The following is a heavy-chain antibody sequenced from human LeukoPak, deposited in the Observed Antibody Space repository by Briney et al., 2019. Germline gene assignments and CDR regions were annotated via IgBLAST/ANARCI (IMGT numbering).Heavy chain of an antibody. V-gene: IGHV4-34*01. J-gene: IGHJ4*02. CDR3: ARVLDGTDHDY. CDR1: GGSFSVYY. Sequence: SETLSLTCAVYGGSFSVYYWSWIRQPPGKGLEWIGEINHSGSTNYNPSLKSRVTISVDTSKNQFSLKLSSVTAADTAVYYCARVLDGTDHDYWGQGTLVTVSS. CDR2: INHSGST. D-gene: IGHD1-1*01.